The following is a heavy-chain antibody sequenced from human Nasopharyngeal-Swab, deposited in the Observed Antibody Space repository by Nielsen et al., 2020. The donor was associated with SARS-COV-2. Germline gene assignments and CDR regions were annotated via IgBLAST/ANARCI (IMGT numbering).Heavy chain of an antibody. CDR2: MNPNSGNT. CDR1: GYTFTSYD. CDR3: ARVYCSSTSCFYGMDV. J-gene: IGHJ6*02. V-gene: IGHV1-8*03. D-gene: IGHD2-2*01. Sequence: ASVEVSCKASGYTFTSYDLNWVRQATGHGLEWMGWMNPNSGNTGYAQKFQGRVTITRNTSISTAYMELSSLRSEDTAVYYCARVYCSSTSCFYGMDVWGQGTTVTVSS.